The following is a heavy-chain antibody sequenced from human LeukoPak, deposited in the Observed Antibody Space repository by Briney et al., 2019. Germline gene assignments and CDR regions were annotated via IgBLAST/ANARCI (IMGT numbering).Heavy chain of an antibody. J-gene: IGHJ4*01. Sequence: SETLSLTCTVSGGSISPYYWSWIRQPPGKGLEWLRYIYYSGSTDYNPSLMGRLTISVDTSKNQFSLTLTSVTEADTAVYYCARDYGGKLDYWGHGTLVTVSS. V-gene: IGHV4-59*01. CDR3: ARDYGGKLDY. D-gene: IGHD4-23*01. CDR2: IYYSGST. CDR1: GGSISPYY.